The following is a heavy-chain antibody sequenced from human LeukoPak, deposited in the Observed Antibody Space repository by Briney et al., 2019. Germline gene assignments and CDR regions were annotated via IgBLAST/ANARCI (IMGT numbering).Heavy chain of an antibody. J-gene: IGHJ4*02. D-gene: IGHD6-13*01. V-gene: IGHV4-39*01. CDR1: GGSISSSSYY. CDR3: ARLRQQLVLY. Sequence: PSETLSLTCTVPGGSISSSSYYWGWIRQPPGKGLEWIGSIYYSGSTYYNPSLKSRVTISVDTSKNQFSLKLSSVTAADTAVYYCARLRQQLVLYWGQGTLVTVSS. CDR2: IYYSGST.